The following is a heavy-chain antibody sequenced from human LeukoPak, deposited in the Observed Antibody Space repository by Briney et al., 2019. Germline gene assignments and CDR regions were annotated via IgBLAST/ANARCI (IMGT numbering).Heavy chain of an antibody. CDR1: GFTLWRHV. CDR3: AREQSTSGHAGAFDI. J-gene: IGHJ3*02. Sequence: GKSLRLSCTTSGFTLWRHVMHWVRQAPGKGLEWVAVTWYGGSDYADSVRGRFSVSRDIFGNTVYLQMDNLRVEDTALCYCAREQSTSGHAGAFDIWGQGTVVTVSS. D-gene: IGHD5-12*01. V-gene: IGHV3-33*01. CDR2: TWYGGS.